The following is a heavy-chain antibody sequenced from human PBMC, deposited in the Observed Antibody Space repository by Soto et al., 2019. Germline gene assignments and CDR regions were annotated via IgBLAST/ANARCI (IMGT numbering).Heavy chain of an antibody. CDR3: ARGLSSSATLYHYYGTDV. Sequence: QVQLQQWGAGLLKPSETLSLTCAVYGGSFRGYHWSWIRQPPGKGLEWIGEINHSGSTNYNPSLKSRVIISLETSKNQFSLILTSVTAADTAVYYCARGLSSSATLYHYYGTDVWGQGTTVTVSS. CDR2: INHSGST. V-gene: IGHV4-34*01. D-gene: IGHD6-6*01. J-gene: IGHJ6*02. CDR1: GGSFRGYH.